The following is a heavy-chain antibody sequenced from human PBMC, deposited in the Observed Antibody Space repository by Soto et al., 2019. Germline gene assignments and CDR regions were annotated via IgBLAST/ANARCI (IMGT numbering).Heavy chain of an antibody. D-gene: IGHD2-21*01. CDR2: INHSGST. CDR1: GGSFSAYY. J-gene: IGHJ6*02. CDR3: ARGRGGYSYYYYGMDG. V-gene: IGHV4-34*01. Sequence: SATLSLTCTVYGGSFSAYYWSWIRPPQGKGLEWIGEINHSGSTNYNPSLKSRVTISVDTSKNQFSLKLSSVTAADTAVYYCARGRGGYSYYYYGMDGWGQGTKVTVSS.